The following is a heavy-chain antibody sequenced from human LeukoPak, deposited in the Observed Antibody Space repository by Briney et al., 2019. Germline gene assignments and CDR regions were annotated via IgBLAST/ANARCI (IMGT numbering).Heavy chain of an antibody. CDR1: GGSFSGYY. D-gene: IGHD3-10*01. CDR2: IYYSGST. CDR3: ARHREGITMVRGVPSYYYYYYMDV. Sequence: SETLSLTCAVYGGSFSGYYWSWIRQPPGKGLEWIGSIYYSGSTYYNPSLKSRVTISVDTSKNQFSLKLSSVTAADTAVYYCARHREGITMVRGVPSYYYYYYMDVWGKGTTVTISS. J-gene: IGHJ6*03. V-gene: IGHV4-34*01.